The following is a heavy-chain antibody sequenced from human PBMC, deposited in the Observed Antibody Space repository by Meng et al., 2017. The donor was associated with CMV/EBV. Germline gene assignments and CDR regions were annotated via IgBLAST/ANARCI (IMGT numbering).Heavy chain of an antibody. J-gene: IGHJ4*02. CDR3: ARGVGSYEDFNYFDY. D-gene: IGHD2-15*01. CDR1: GFTFDDYG. Sequence: GESLKISCAASGFTFDDYGMSWVRQAPGKGLEWVSGINWNGGSTGYADSVKGRFTISRDNAKNSLYLQMNSLRAEDTAFYYCARGVGSYEDFNYFDYWGQGTLVTVSS. CDR2: INWNGGST. V-gene: IGHV3-20*04.